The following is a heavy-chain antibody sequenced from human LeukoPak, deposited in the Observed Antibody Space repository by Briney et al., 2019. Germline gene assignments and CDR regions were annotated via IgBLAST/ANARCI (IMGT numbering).Heavy chain of an antibody. CDR1: GGSISSYY. V-gene: IGHV4-59*01. J-gene: IGHJ4*02. CDR2: IYYSGST. D-gene: IGHD6-13*01. Sequence: SETLSLTCTVSGGSISSYYWSWIRQPPWKELEWIGYIYYSGSTNYNPSLKSRVTISVDTSKNQFSLKLSSVTAADTAVYYCARVTLSIAAHFDYWGQGTLVTVSS. CDR3: ARVTLSIAAHFDY.